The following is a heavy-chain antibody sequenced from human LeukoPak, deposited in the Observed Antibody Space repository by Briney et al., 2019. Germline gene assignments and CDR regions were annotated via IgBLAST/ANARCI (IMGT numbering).Heavy chain of an antibody. CDR1: GGSFSTYY. Sequence: PSGTLSLTCTVSGGSFSTYYWSWIRQPPGKGLEWVGYIYYSGSTNYNPSLKSRVTISVDMSKNQFSLKLSSVTAADTAVYYCARAWDYYDSRGFYLRYFDYWGQGTLVTVSS. V-gene: IGHV4-59*01. D-gene: IGHD3-22*01. CDR3: ARAWDYYDSRGFYLRYFDY. J-gene: IGHJ4*02. CDR2: IYYSGST.